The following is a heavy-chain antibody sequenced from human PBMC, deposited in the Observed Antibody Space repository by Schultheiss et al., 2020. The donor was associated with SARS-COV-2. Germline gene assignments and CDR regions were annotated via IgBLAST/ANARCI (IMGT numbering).Heavy chain of an antibody. CDR2: IYYSGST. J-gene: IGHJ5*01. CDR1: GGSISRSDYY. Sequence: SETLSLTCTVSGGSISRSDYYWAWIRQPPGKGLEWIGSIYYSGSTFYNPSLKSRVTISVDTSKNQFSLKLSSVTAADTAVYYCARRYSSSSGLGFDSWGQGTLVTVSS. CDR3: ARRYSSSSGLGFDS. V-gene: IGHV4-39*07. D-gene: IGHD6-6*01.